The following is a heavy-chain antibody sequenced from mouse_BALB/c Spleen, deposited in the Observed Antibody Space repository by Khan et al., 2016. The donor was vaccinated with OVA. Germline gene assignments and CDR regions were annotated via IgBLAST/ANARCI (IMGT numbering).Heavy chain of an antibody. CDR1: GYTFTNFG. V-gene: IGHV9-3-1*01. J-gene: IGHJ4*01. D-gene: IGHD2-10*01. CDR2: INTYTGEP. CDR3: ARPPYFSYAMDN. Sequence: QIQLVQSGPELKKPGETVKISCKASGYTFTNFGMYWVKQAPGKGLKWMGWINTYTGEPTYADDFNGRFAFSLEASASTAYLQINNLTNEDTATYFCARPPYFSYAMDNWGQGTSVTVSS.